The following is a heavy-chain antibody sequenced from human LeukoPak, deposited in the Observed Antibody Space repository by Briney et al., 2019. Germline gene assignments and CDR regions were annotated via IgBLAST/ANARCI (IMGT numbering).Heavy chain of an antibody. CDR2: INPNSGGT. D-gene: IGHD6-19*01. CDR1: GYTFTGYY. Sequence: GASVKVSCKASGYTFTGYYMHWVRQAPGQGLEWMGRINPNSGGTNYAQKFQGRVTMTRVTSTSTVYMELSSLRSEDTAVYYCARDQWPGYNWFDPWGQGTLVTVSS. V-gene: IGHV1-2*06. J-gene: IGHJ5*02. CDR3: ARDQWPGYNWFDP.